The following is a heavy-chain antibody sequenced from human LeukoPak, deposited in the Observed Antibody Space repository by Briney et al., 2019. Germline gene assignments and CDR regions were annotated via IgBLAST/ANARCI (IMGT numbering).Heavy chain of an antibody. V-gene: IGHV4-39*01. Sequence: SETLSLTCTVSGGSISSSSYYWGWIRQPPGKGLEWIGSIYYSGSTYYNPSLKSRVTISVDTSKNQFSLKLGSVTAADTAVYYCARHGSIATGAFTHWGQGPLVTVSS. CDR2: IYYSGST. CDR1: GGSISSSSYY. CDR3: ARHGSIATGAFTH. D-gene: IGHD6-13*01. J-gene: IGHJ4*02.